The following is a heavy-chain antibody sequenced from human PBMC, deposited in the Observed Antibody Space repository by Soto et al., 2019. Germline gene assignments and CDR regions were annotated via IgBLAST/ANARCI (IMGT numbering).Heavy chain of an antibody. J-gene: IGHJ6*02. Sequence: QVQLVESGGGVVQSGRSLRLSCAASEFNFGAFGMHWVRQAPGKGLEWVAVISYDGSNIYYGDSVKGRFTISRDNSKNTLFLQMNSLRTEDSAIYYCAKNSHKLELNYYFGMDVWGQGTTVTVSS. D-gene: IGHD1-26*01. CDR1: EFNFGAFG. CDR3: AKNSHKLELNYYFGMDV. V-gene: IGHV3-33*05. CDR2: ISYDGSNI.